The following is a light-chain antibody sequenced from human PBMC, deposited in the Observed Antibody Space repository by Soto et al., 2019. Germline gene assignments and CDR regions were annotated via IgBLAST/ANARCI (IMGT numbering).Light chain of an antibody. V-gene: IGLV1-44*01. CDR1: SSNIGSNP. Sequence: QSVLTQPPSASGTPGQRVTISCSGSSSNIGSNPVNWFQHLPGTAPKLLIYSYNLRPPGVPDRFSGSKSGTSASLAISGLQSDDEAVYVCAAWDDSQTGFWVFGGGTKGTVL. J-gene: IGLJ3*02. CDR3: AAWDDSQTGFWV. CDR2: SYN.